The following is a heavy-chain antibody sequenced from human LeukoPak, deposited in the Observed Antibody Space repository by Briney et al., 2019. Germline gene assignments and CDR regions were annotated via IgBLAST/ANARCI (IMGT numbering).Heavy chain of an antibody. CDR1: GFTFSSYG. CDR2: IWYDGSNK. CDR3: ARGSIAARPESYYYYYMDV. V-gene: IGHV3-33*01. Sequence: GGSLRLSCAASGFTFSSYGMHWVRQAPGKGLEWVAVIWYDGSNKYYADSVKGRFTISRDNSKNTLYLQMNSLRAEDTAVYYCARGSIAARPESYYYYYMDVWGKGTTVTVSS. J-gene: IGHJ6*03. D-gene: IGHD6-6*01.